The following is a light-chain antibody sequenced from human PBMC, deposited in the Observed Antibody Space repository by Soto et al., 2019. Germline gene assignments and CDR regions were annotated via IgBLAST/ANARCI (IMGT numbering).Light chain of an antibody. CDR1: QSVSSSY. J-gene: IGKJ3*01. CDR3: QQYGSSIFT. Sequence: EIVLTQSPGTLSLSPGERATLSCRASQSVSSSYLAWYQQKPGQAPRLLISGASSRATGIPDRFSGSGSGTEFTLTISRLEPEDFAVYYCQQYGSSIFTFGPGTKVDI. V-gene: IGKV3-20*01. CDR2: GAS.